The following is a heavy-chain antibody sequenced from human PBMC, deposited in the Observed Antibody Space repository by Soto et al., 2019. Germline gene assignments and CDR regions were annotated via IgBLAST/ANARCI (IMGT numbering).Heavy chain of an antibody. CDR3: ARRGDFWSGYSDY. CDR1: GGSISSSSYY. Sequence: SETLSLTCTVSGGSISSSSYYWGWIRQPPGKGLEWIGSIYYSGITYYNPSLKSRVTISVDTSKNQFSLKLSSVTAADTAVYYCARRGDFWSGYSDYWGQGTLVTVS. D-gene: IGHD3-3*01. V-gene: IGHV4-39*01. J-gene: IGHJ4*02. CDR2: IYYSGIT.